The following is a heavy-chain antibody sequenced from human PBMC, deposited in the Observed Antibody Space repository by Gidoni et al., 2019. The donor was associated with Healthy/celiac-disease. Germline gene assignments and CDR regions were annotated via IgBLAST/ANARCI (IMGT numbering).Heavy chain of an antibody. D-gene: IGHD6-19*01. J-gene: IGHJ6*02. CDR2: IIPIFGTA. CDR1: GGTFSSYA. V-gene: IGHV1-69*01. Sequence: QVQLVQSGAEVKKPGSSVKVSCKASGGTFSSYAISWVRQAPGQGLEWMGGIIPIFGTANYAQKFQGRVTITADESTSTAYMELSSLRSEDTAVYYCARDSLPRSGSGWFYYYYGMDVWGQGTTVTVSS. CDR3: ARDSLPRSGSGWFYYYYGMDV.